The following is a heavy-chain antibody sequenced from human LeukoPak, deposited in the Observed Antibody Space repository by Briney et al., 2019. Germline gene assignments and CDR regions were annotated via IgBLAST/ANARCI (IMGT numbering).Heavy chain of an antibody. CDR1: GYTFTSYY. CDR3: AREDKVAGLDY. Sequence: SSVKVSCKASGYTFTSYYMHWVRQAPGQGLEWMGIINPSGGSTSYAQKFQGRVTMTRDTSTSTVYMELSSLRSEDTAVYYCAREDKVAGLDYWGQGTLVTVSS. V-gene: IGHV1-46*01. J-gene: IGHJ4*02. D-gene: IGHD6-19*01. CDR2: INPSGGST.